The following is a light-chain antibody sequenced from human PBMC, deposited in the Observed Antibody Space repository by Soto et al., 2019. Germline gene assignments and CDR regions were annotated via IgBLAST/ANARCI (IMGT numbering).Light chain of an antibody. CDR3: ISYTVSRSYV. CDR1: SSDIGAYDH. CDR2: SVS. V-gene: IGLV2-14*01. J-gene: IGLJ1*01. Sequence: QSVLTQPASVSGSPGQSLTISCSGTSSDIGAYDHVAWFQQFPGKTPKLVIYSVSNRPSGVSYRFSGSKSGNTASLTISGLQADDEADYYCISYTVSRSYVFGNGTKVTVL.